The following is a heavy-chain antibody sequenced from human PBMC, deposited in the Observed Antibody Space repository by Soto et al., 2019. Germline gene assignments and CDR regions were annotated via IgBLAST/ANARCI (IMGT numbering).Heavy chain of an antibody. V-gene: IGHV3-72*01. D-gene: IGHD1-26*01. CDR3: ARRGSGRYSDY. Sequence: EVQLVESGGGLVQPGGSLRLSCAVSGFTLDDYSMDWVRQVPGKGLEWVARSTNKINSYTTEYAASEKGRFTISRDGSQSSLYLQMNSLKSEDTAMYYCARRGSGRYSDYWGQGTLVTVSS. CDR1: GFTLDDYS. CDR2: STNKINSYTT. J-gene: IGHJ4*02.